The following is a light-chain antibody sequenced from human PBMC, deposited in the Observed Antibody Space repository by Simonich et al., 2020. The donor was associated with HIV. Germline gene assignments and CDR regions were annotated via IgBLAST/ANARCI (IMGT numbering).Light chain of an antibody. J-gene: IGKJ1*01. Sequence: DIVMTQSPDSLAVSLGERATISCKSSQSVLYNSNNRNYLAWYQQKPGQPPKLLIYWASIRESVVPDRFSGSGSGTDFTLTISSLQAEDVAVYYCQQYYSTPTWTFGQGTKVEIK. CDR1: QSVLYNSNNRNY. V-gene: IGKV4-1*01. CDR2: WAS. CDR3: QQYYSTPTWT.